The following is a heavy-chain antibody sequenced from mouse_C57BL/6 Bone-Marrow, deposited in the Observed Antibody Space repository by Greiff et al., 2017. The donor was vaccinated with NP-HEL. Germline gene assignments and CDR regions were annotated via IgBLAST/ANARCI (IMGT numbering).Heavy chain of an antibody. CDR1: GYSITSGYY. CDR3: ARGDDEGGPDY. Sequence: EVQLQQSGPGLVKPSQSLSLTCSVTGYSITSGYYWNWIRQFPGNKLEWMGYISYDGSNNYNPSLKNRISITRDTSKNQFFLKLNSVTTEDTATYYCARGDDEGGPDYWGQGTTRTVSS. V-gene: IGHV3-6*01. CDR2: ISYDGSN. D-gene: IGHD2-12*01. J-gene: IGHJ2*01.